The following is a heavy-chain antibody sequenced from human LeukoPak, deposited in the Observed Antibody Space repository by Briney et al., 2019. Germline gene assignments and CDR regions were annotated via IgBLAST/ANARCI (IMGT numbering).Heavy chain of an antibody. J-gene: IGHJ4*02. CDR3: ARDGTSADDY. V-gene: IGHV1-18*01. CDR2: ISGNNDNP. D-gene: IGHD1-26*01. Sequence: ASVKVSCKTSGYTFSNFGINWVRQAPGQGLEWMGWISGNNDNPNYGQKFQGRFTVTTDSSTSTAYMELRNLTFDDTAVYYCARDGTSADDYWGQGTLVTVSS. CDR1: GYTFSNFG.